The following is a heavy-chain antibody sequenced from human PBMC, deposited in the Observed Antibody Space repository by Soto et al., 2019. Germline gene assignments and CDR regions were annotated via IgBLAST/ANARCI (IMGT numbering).Heavy chain of an antibody. J-gene: IGHJ6*02. CDR1: GGTFSSYT. CDR3: ARDDVDTAMPYGMDV. CDR2: IIPIFGTA. Sequence: QVQLVQSGAEVKKPGSSVKVSCKASGGTFSSYTISWVRQAPGQGLEWMGGIIPIFGTAHYAQKFQGRVTITADESTSTAYMELSSLRSEDTAVYYCARDDVDTAMPYGMDVWGQGTTVTVSS. V-gene: IGHV1-69*12. D-gene: IGHD5-18*01.